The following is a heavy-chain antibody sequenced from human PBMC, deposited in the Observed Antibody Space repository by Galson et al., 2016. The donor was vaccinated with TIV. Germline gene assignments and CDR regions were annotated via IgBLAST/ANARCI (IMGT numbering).Heavy chain of an antibody. V-gene: IGHV3-9*01. J-gene: IGHJ4*02. CDR3: VKVPAAAGAGVLEN. D-gene: IGHD6-13*01. CDR1: GFTFADNA. Sequence: SLRLSCAASGFTFADNAMHWVRQRPGKGLEWVSSISWNCGRVGYVDSVKGRFTISRDNAKNSLYLQMNSLKIEDTAMYYCVKVPAAAGAGVLENWGQGTLVTVSS. CDR2: ISWNCGRV.